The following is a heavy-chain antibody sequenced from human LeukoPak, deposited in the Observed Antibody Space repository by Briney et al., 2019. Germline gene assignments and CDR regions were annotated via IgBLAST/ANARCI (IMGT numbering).Heavy chain of an antibody. D-gene: IGHD5-24*01. CDR1: GGSISSSSYY. CDR3: ARDRNGYNNFDP. V-gene: IGHV4-39*02. CDR2: IYYSGST. Sequence: SETLSLTCTVSGGSISSSSYYWGWIRQPPGKGLEWIGSIYYSGSTYYNPSLKSRVTISVDTSKNQFSLKLSSVTAADTAVYYCARDRNGYNNFDPWGQGTLVTVSS. J-gene: IGHJ5*02.